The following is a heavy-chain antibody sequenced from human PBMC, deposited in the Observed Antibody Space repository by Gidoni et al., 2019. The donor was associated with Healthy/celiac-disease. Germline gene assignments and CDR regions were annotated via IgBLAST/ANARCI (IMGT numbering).Heavy chain of an antibody. CDR3: AKTPGYSYGTHFDY. CDR2: ISYDGSNK. D-gene: IGHD5-18*01. CDR1: GFPFSSYG. J-gene: IGHJ4*02. Sequence: QVQLVESGGGVVQPGSSLRLSCAASGFPFSSYGLHWVRQAPGKGLEWVAVISYDGSNKYYADSVKGRFTISRDNSKNTLYLQMNSLRAEDTAVYYCAKTPGYSYGTHFDYWGQGTLVTVSS. V-gene: IGHV3-30*18.